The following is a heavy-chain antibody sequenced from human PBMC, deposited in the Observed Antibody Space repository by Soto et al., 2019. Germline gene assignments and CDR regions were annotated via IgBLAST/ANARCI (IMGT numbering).Heavy chain of an antibody. J-gene: IGHJ4*02. CDR2: ISNSGST. V-gene: IGHV4-59*01. D-gene: IGHD4-4*01. Sequence: SETLSLTCTVSGDSTGNYYWSFIRQPPGKALEWIAYISNSGSTNYNPSLKSRVTISVDTSKNQISLRLSSVTAADTAVYFCAREADYTFDYWGQGTLVTVSS. CDR3: AREADYTFDY. CDR1: GDSTGNYY.